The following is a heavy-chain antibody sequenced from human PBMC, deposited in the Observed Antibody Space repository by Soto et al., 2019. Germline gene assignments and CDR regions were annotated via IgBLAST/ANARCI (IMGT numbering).Heavy chain of an antibody. Sequence: QVQLVQSGAEVKKPGSSVKVSCKASGGTFSRYTISWVRQAPGQGLEWMGRIIPILDIPNYAENFQGRVTIHADKSPSTAYMELSSLRSDDTAVYYCASQFTGVLVLGASPPGGDNYGWDVWGQGTTVTVSS. D-gene: IGHD2-15*01. V-gene: IGHV1-69*02. CDR1: GGTFSRYT. CDR3: ASQFTGVLVLGASPPGGDNYGWDV. J-gene: IGHJ6*02. CDR2: IIPILDIP.